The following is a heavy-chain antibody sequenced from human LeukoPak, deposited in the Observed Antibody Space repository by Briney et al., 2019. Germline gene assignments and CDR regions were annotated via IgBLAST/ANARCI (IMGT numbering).Heavy chain of an antibody. CDR1: GGSIGSGSYY. D-gene: IGHD3-22*01. CDR2: IYTSGST. Sequence: PSETLSLTCTVSGGSIGSGSYYWSWIRQPAGKGLEWIGRIYTSGSTNYNPSLKSRVTISLDTSENHFSLKLSSVTAADTAVYYCARVTTGGYYNYWGQGTLVTVSS. CDR3: ARVTTGGYYNY. V-gene: IGHV4-61*02. J-gene: IGHJ4*02.